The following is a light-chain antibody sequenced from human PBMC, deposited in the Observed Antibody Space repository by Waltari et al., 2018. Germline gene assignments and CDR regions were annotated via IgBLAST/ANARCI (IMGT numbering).Light chain of an antibody. Sequence: QSVLTQPPSASGTPGQRVTISCSGSSSNIGSNTVNWYQQLPGTAPPSLIYGKNQRPSGVPVRFSGSKSGTSASRAISGLQSEDEAHYYCAAWDDSLNGFYVFGTGTKVTVL. V-gene: IGLV1-44*01. CDR3: AAWDDSLNGFYV. CDR1: SSNIGSNT. CDR2: GKN. J-gene: IGLJ1*01.